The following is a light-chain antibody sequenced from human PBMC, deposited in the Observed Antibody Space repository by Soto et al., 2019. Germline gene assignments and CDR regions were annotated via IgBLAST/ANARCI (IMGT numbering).Light chain of an antibody. V-gene: IGLV2-14*01. CDR3: SSYAGTNTLVL. Sequence: QSALTQPASVSGSPGQSITISCTGTSSDIGGYNYVSWFQQHPGKAPKLIIYDVNNRPSGVSNRFPGSKSGTTASLAISGLQAEDEAEYFCSSYAGTNTLVLFGGGTKLTVL. J-gene: IGLJ2*01. CDR1: SSDIGGYNY. CDR2: DVN.